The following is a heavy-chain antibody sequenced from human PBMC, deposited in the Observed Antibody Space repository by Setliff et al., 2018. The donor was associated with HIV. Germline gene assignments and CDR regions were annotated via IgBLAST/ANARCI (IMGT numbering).Heavy chain of an antibody. CDR2: IFTGGTT. CDR3: ARGVTLYGVVEYLDY. J-gene: IGHJ4*02. CDR1: GGSFRSYY. D-gene: IGHD3-3*01. Sequence: PSETLSLTRTVSGGSFRSYYWSWIRQSPGKGLEWLGYIFTGGTTKYNPSLGSRVTISVDTSRNQFSLKLASVTAADTAVYYCARGVTLYGVVEYLDYWAQGTLVTVSS. V-gene: IGHV4-4*08.